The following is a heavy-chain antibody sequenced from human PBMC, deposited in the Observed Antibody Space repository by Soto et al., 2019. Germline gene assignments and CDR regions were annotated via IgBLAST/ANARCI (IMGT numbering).Heavy chain of an antibody. CDR2: ISYDGSNK. CDR3: AREAISSWSYYYYGMDV. J-gene: IGHJ6*02. Sequence: QVQLVESGGGVVQPGRSLRLSCAASGFTFSSYGMHWVRQAPGKGLEWVAVISYDGSNKYYADSVKGRFTISRDNSKNTLYLQMNSLRAEDTAVYYCAREAISSWSYYYYGMDVWGQGTTVTVSS. CDR1: GFTFSSYG. D-gene: IGHD6-13*01. V-gene: IGHV3-30-3*01.